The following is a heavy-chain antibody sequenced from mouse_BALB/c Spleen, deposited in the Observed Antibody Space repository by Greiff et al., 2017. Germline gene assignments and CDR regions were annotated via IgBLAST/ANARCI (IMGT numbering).Heavy chain of an antibody. CDR3: ARGGMDY. CDR2: INPGSGGT. CDR1: GYAFTNYL. Sequence: QVQLQQSGAELVRPGTSVKVSCKASGYAFTNYLIEWVKQRPGQGLEWIGVINPGSGGTNYNEKFKGKATLTADKSSSTAYMQLSSLTSDDSAVYFCARGGMDYWGQGTSVTVSS. V-gene: IGHV1-54*01. J-gene: IGHJ4*01.